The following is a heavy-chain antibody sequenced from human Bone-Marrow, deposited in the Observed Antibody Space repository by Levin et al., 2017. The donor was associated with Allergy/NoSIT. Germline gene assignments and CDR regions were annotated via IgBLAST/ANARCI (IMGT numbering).Heavy chain of an antibody. V-gene: IGHV1-2*02. J-gene: IGHJ1*01. CDR3: ARVGSASMVRGVIKYFQH. Sequence: ASVKVSCKASGYTFTGYYMHWVRQAPGQGLEWMGWINPNSGGTNYAQKFQGRVTMTRDTSISTAYMELSRLRSDDTAVYYCARVGSASMVRGVIKYFQHWGQGTLVTVSS. CDR1: GYTFTGYY. D-gene: IGHD3-10*01. CDR2: INPNSGGT.